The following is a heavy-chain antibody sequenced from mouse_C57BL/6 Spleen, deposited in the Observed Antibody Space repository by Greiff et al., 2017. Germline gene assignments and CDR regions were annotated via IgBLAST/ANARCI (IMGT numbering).Heavy chain of an antibody. V-gene: IGHV1-22*01. CDR2: INPNNGGT. CDR3: ARVYYSNYLAWFAY. Sequence: VQLQQSGPELVKPGASVKMSCKASGYTFTDYNMHWVKQSHGKSLEWIGYINPNNGGTSYNQKFKGKATFTADTSSNTAYMQLSSLTTEDSAIYYCARVYYSNYLAWFAYWGQGTLVTVSA. CDR1: GYTFTDYN. J-gene: IGHJ3*01. D-gene: IGHD2-5*01.